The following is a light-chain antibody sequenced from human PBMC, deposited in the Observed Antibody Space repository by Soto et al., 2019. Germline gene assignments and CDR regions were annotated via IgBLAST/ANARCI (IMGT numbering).Light chain of an antibody. J-gene: IGLJ2*01. CDR1: TSDVGGYDS. CDR3: TSHAGSNNFI. V-gene: IGLV2-8*01. Sequence: QSVLTQPPSASGSPGQSVTISCTGTTSDVGGYDSVAWYQQHPHKAPRLIIYEVNKRPSGVPDRFSGSKSGNTASLTVSGLQADDEADYYCTSHAGSNNFIFGGGTKVTVL. CDR2: EVN.